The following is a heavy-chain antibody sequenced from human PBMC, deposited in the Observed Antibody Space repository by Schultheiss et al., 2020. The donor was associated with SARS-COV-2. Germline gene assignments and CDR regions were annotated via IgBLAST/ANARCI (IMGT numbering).Heavy chain of an antibody. D-gene: IGHD4-17*01. CDR2: ISSDGSST. CDR1: GFTFDDYT. J-gene: IGHJ3*02. Sequence: AGSLRLSCAASGFTFDDYTMHWVRQAPGKGLEWVSRISSDGSSTSYADSVEGRFTISRDNPGNTVYLQMNSLRAEDTAVYYCAKCASTVTILDAFDIWGQGTMVTVSS. CDR3: AKCASTVTILDAFDI. V-gene: IGHV3-74*01.